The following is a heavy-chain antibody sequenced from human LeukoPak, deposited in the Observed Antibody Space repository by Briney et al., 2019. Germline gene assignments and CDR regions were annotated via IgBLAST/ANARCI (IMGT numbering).Heavy chain of an antibody. CDR1: GFTFSSYE. CDR3: AINGGGDSGYGNFDY. CDR2: ISSSGSTI. Sequence: GGSLRLSCAASGFTFSSYEMNWVRQAPGKGLEWVSYISSSGSTIYYADSVKGRFTTSRDNAKNSLYLQMNSLRAEDTAFYYCAINGGGDSGYGNFDYWGQGTLVTVSS. V-gene: IGHV3-48*03. D-gene: IGHD5-12*01. J-gene: IGHJ4*02.